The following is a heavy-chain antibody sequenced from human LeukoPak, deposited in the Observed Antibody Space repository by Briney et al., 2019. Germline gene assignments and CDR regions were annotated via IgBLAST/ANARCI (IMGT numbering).Heavy chain of an antibody. CDR1: GFTFSSYA. CDR3: ARDRYYYDSSGYYSENWFDP. V-gene: IGHV3-23*01. J-gene: IGHJ5*02. CDR2: ISGSGGST. Sequence: GGSLRLSCAASGFTFSSYAMSWVRQAPGKGLEWVSAISGSGGSTYYADSVKGRFTISRDNSKNTLYLQMNSLRAEDTAVYYCARDRYYYDSSGYYSENWFDPWGQGTLVTVSS. D-gene: IGHD3-22*01.